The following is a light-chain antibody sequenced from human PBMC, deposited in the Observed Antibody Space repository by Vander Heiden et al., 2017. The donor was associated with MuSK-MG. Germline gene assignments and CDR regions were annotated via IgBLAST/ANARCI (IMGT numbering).Light chain of an antibody. J-gene: IGKJ4*01. V-gene: IGKV1-9*01. Sequence: IHLTQSPSSVSASVGDRVTMTCRASQDIRNYLAWYQEKPGHAPKLLVYSAAILHHAVPSTFTGTGSGIDFTLSISGLQPEDIATYYSQRLYSHPPTFGGGTKVE. CDR2: SAA. CDR1: QDIRNY. CDR3: QRLYSHPPT.